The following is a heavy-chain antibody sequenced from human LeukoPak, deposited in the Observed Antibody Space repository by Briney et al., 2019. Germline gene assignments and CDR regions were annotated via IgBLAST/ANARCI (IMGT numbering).Heavy chain of an antibody. J-gene: IGHJ4*02. CDR3: ARDNPPDY. V-gene: IGHV3-7*03. CDR1: GFTFSSSW. Sequence: GGSLRLSCVASGFTFSSSWMSWVRQAPGKGLEWVANIKQDGSEKSYVESVRGRFTISRDNAKDSLYLQLNSLRAEDTALYYCARDNPPDYWGQGTLVTVSS. CDR2: IKQDGSEK.